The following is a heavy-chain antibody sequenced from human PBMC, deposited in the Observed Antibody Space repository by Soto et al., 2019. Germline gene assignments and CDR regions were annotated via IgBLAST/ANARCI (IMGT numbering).Heavy chain of an antibody. D-gene: IGHD1-26*01. CDR1: GFTFSSYD. CDR2: ISSSGDTK. CDR3: ARGTIVGATFTY. J-gene: IGHJ4*02. V-gene: IGHV3-48*03. Sequence: GGSLRLSCAASGFTFSSYDMNWVRQAPGKGLEWLSYISSSGDTKNYADSVQGRFTISRDSAKNSLYLQMNNLRAEDTAVYYCARGTIVGATFTYWGQGTLVTVSS.